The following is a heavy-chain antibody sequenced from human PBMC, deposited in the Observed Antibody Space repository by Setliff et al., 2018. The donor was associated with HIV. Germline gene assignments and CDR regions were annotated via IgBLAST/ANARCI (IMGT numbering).Heavy chain of an antibody. CDR2: IIPILGIA. D-gene: IGHD4-17*01. J-gene: IGHJ4*02. Sequence: ASVKVSCKASGGTFSSYAISWVRQAPGQGLEWMGGIIPILGIANYAQKFQGRVTITTDESTSTAYMELSSLRSEDTAVYYCARDKDEDYGSTSFDYWGQGILVTVSS. V-gene: IGHV1-69*10. CDR1: GGTFSSYA. CDR3: ARDKDEDYGSTSFDY.